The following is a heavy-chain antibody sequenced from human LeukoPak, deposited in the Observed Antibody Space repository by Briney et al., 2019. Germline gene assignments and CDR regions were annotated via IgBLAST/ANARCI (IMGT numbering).Heavy chain of an antibody. Sequence: ASVKVSCKASGYTFTAYYMHWVRQAPGQGLEWMGWIHPNSGGTNYPQKFQGRVTMTRDTSSSTAYMELRGLRFDDTAVYHCARDGSGLGNSDLDYWGQGTLVTVSS. CDR2: IHPNSGGT. CDR3: ARDGSGLGNSDLDY. CDR1: GYTFTAYY. J-gene: IGHJ4*02. D-gene: IGHD3-3*01. V-gene: IGHV1-2*02.